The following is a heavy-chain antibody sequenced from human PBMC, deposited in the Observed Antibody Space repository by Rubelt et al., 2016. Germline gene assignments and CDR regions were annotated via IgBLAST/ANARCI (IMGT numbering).Heavy chain of an antibody. J-gene: IGHJ5*02. V-gene: IGHV5-51*01. CDR1: GYSFTSYW. CDR2: IYPGSSDT. Sequence: EVQLVQSGAEVKKPGESLKISCKGSGYSFTSYWIGWVRQMPGKGLEWMGIIYPGSSDTRYSQCVQGQVTISADKSISTAYRQWSSLKASDTAMYYCARVTTVTNDNWFDPWGQGTLVTVSS. D-gene: IGHD4-17*01. CDR3: ARVTTVTNDNWFDP.